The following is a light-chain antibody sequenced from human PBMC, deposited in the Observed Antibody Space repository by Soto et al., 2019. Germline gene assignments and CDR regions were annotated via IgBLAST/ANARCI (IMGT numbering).Light chain of an antibody. Sequence: QSVLTQPASVSGSPGQSITISCTGTSSDVGDYNYVSWYQQHPGKAPKLMIYDVSNRPSGVSNRFSGSKSGNTASLTISGLQAEDEADYYCSSYTSSILFGGGTKLTVL. J-gene: IGLJ2*01. CDR2: DVS. CDR3: SSYTSSIL. CDR1: SSDVGDYNY. V-gene: IGLV2-14*01.